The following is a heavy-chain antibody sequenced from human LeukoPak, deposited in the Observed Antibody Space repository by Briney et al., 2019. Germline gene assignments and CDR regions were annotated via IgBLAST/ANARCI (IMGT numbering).Heavy chain of an antibody. CDR3: ARSGYCSSTSCYDRPNLGHPYYYYYMDV. CDR2: IYHSGSA. CDR1: GGSITDYY. Sequence: SETLSLTCTVRGGSITDYYWNWIRQPPGKGLEWIGSIYHSGSAVYNPSLRSRVTLSVDTSKNQFSLKLSSVTAADTAVYYCARSGYCSSTSCYDRPNLGHPYYYYYMDVWGKGTTVTISS. V-gene: IGHV4-59*01. D-gene: IGHD2-2*01. J-gene: IGHJ6*03.